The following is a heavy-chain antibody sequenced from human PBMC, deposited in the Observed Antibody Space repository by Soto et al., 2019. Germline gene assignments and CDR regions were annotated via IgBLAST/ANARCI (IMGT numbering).Heavy chain of an antibody. CDR3: ARLLKADYSGNSGDY. Sequence: QLQVQGSGPGLVKPAETLSLTCTVSGGSISRSSYYWGWFRQPPGRGLEWIGSIYYSGSTYYNPSLKSRVTISVDTSKNQFSLKLSSVTAADTAVYYCARLLKADYSGNSGDYWGQGTLVTVSS. D-gene: IGHD4-4*01. V-gene: IGHV4-39*01. CDR1: GGSISRSSYY. J-gene: IGHJ4*02. CDR2: IYYSGST.